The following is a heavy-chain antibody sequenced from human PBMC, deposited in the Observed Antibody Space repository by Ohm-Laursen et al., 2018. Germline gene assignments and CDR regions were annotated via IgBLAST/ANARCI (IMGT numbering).Heavy chain of an antibody. CDR3: VTILTGTWYAFDI. V-gene: IGHV4-61*01. Sequence: GTLSLTCPVSGGSVSSGSYYWSWIRQPPGKGLEWIGYIYYSGSTNYNPSLKSRVTISVDTSKNQFSLKLSSVTAVDTAVYYCVTILTGTWYAFDIWGQGTMVTVSS. CDR2: IYYSGST. CDR1: GGSVSSGSYY. D-gene: IGHD3-9*01. J-gene: IGHJ3*02.